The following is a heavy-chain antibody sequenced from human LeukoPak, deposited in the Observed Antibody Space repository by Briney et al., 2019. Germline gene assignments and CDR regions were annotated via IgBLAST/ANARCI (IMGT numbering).Heavy chain of an antibody. CDR1: GYTFTSYG. J-gene: IGHJ1*01. CDR2: ISAYNGNT. CDR3: ATDLEDIVVVPAAIVYFQH. Sequence: ASVKVSCKASGYTFTSYGISWVRQAPGQGLEWMGWISAYNGNTNYAQKLQGRVTMTADTSTSTAYMELRSLRSDDTAVYYCATDLEDIVVVPAAIVYFQHWGQGTLVTVSS. V-gene: IGHV1-18*04. D-gene: IGHD2-2*02.